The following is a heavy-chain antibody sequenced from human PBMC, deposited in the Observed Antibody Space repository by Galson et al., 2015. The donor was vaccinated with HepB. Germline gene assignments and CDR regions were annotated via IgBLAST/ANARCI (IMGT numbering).Heavy chain of an antibody. CDR2: INPSGGST. J-gene: IGHJ6*03. CDR3: ARDDTVRHSYGRLSYYMDV. CDR1: GYTFTSYY. Sequence: CKASGYTFTSYYMHWVRQAPGQGLEWMGIINPSGGSTSYAQKFQGRVTMTRDTSTSTVYMELSSLRSEDTAVYYCARDDTVRHSYGRLSYYMDVWGKGTTVTVSS. D-gene: IGHD5-18*01. V-gene: IGHV1-46*01.